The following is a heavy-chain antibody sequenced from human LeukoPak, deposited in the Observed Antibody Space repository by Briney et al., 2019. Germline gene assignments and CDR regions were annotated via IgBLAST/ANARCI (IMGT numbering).Heavy chain of an antibody. CDR3: AKGPENSIEVIFRSWYDFDY. J-gene: IGHJ4*02. Sequence: PGGSLRLSCAASGFTFSSYAMSWVRQAPGKGLEWVSAISGSGGSTYYADSVKGRFTISRDNSKNTLYLQMNSLRAEDTAVYYFAKGPENSIEVIFRSWYDFDYWGKGTLVTVSS. CDR1: GFTFSSYA. D-gene: IGHD6-13*01. CDR2: ISGSGGST. V-gene: IGHV3-23*01.